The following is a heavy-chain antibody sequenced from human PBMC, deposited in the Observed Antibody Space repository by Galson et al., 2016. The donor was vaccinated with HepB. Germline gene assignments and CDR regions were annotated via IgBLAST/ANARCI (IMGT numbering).Heavy chain of an antibody. CDR3: PRDASGWSAY. CDR1: GFTFSSYW. D-gene: IGHD6-19*01. Sequence: SLRLSCAASGFTFSSYWMGWVRQTPGKGLEWVTNIRQDGGETYYVDSVKGRFTISRDNAKNSLYLQMDSLRGEDTAVYYCPRDASGWSAYWGQGTLVTVSS. J-gene: IGHJ4*02. CDR2: IRQDGGET. V-gene: IGHV3-7*01.